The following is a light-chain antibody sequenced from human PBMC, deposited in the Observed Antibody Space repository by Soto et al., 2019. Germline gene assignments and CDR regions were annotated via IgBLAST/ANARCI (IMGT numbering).Light chain of an antibody. Sequence: QSALTQPASVSGSPGQSLTISCSVPYDLVSWYQPHPGKAPTLMIFEFNKRPSGVSYRFSGSKSGNTASLTISALQAEDEADYFCCSYVTNRRVFGGGTKVTVL. CDR1: YDL. CDR2: EFN. J-gene: IGLJ3*02. V-gene: IGLV2-23*02. CDR3: CSYVTNRRV.